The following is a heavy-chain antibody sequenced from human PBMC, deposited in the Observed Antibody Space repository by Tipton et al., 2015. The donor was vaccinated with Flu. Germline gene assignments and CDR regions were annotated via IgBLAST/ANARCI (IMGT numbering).Heavy chain of an antibody. CDR3: ARGHFELGF. Sequence: SLRLSCAASGFTFRNYAMSWVRQAPGKGLEWVSYITSSGDAVYYADSVKGRFTISRDNARNSLYLQMNSLTAEDTAVYYCARGHFELGFWGRGTLVTVSS. D-gene: IGHD1-26*01. V-gene: IGHV3-11*01. CDR2: ITSSGDAV. J-gene: IGHJ2*01. CDR1: GFTFRNYA.